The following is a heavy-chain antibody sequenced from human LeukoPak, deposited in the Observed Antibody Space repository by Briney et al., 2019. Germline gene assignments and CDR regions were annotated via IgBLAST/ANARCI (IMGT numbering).Heavy chain of an antibody. V-gene: IGHV4-59*11. CDR1: GGSISSHY. D-gene: IGHD6-25*01. CDR2: IYYSGST. CDR3: ARVRQRYVDY. Sequence: PSETLSLTCTVSGGSISSHYWSWIRQSPGKGLEWIGYIYYSGSTNYNPSLKSRVTISVDTSKNQFSLKLSSVTAADTAVYYCARVRQRYVDYWGQGTLVTVSS. J-gene: IGHJ4*02.